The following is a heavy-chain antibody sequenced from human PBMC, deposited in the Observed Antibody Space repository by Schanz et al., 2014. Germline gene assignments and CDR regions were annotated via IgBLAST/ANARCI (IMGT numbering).Heavy chain of an antibody. D-gene: IGHD3-10*01. CDR1: GYPFTSDD. V-gene: IGHV1-18*01. CDR3: ARGRGFYDY. J-gene: IGHJ4*02. Sequence: QVQLEQSGAEVKKPGASVKVSCRASGYPFTSDDITWVRQAPGQGPEFMGWISTFRNEDTNSAQRFQGRLTMTTDTSTSTAYMELSSLTSEDTAVHYCARGRGFYDYWGQGTLVTVSS. CDR2: ISTFRNEDT.